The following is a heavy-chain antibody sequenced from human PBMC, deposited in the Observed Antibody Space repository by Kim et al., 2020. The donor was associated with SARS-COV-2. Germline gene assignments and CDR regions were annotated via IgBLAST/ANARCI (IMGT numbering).Heavy chain of an antibody. CDR3: VGCSGGACRDAFDI. V-gene: IGHV3-23*01. D-gene: IGHD2-15*01. J-gene: IGHJ3*02. Sequence: ADSVKGRFTISRENSKNTLYLQMNSLRAEDTAVYYCVGCSGGACRDAFDIWGQGTRVTVSS.